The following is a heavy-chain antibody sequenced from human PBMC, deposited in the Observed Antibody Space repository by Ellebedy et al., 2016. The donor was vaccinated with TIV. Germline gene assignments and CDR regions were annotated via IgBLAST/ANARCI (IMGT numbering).Heavy chain of an antibody. CDR2: ICSSSSTI. CDR3: ARAGDYNLLSPAGGY. CDR1: GFTFSTYS. D-gene: IGHD4-17*01. Sequence: GESLKISCVGSGFTFSTYSMNWVRQAPGKGLEWVSYICSSSSTIYYADSVKGRFTVSRDNAKDSLYLQMDRLRADDTAVYYCARAGDYNLLSPAGGYWGQGTLVTVSS. V-gene: IGHV3-48*04. J-gene: IGHJ4*02.